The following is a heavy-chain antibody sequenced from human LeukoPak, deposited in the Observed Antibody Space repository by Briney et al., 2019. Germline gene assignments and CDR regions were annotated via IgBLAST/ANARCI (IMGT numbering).Heavy chain of an antibody. CDR1: GFTFRSFA. CDR3: ARTHDYGPYYYYYYMDV. V-gene: IGHV3-30*16. D-gene: IGHD4-17*01. CDR2: IPYDGSNE. Sequence: GGPRRPPLQPPGFTFRSFARHWVRKPPGKGQEGVEVIPYDGSNEYYADSVKGRFTISRDNSKNTLYLQMNSLRAEDTAVYYCARTHDYGPYYYYYYMDVWGKGTTVTVSS. J-gene: IGHJ6*03.